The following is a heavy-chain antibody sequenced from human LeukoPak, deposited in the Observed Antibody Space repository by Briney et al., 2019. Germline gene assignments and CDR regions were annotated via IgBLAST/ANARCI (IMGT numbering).Heavy chain of an antibody. CDR2: ISSSSSYI. J-gene: IGHJ4*02. Sequence: PGGSPRLSPAASGFTFSSDSMNWVCQTPGKGVEWVSSISSSSSYIYYADSVKGRFTISRDNAKNSLYLQMNSLRAEDTAVYYCARDPEWERLGALGDWGQGTLVTVSS. CDR3: ARDPEWERLGALGD. V-gene: IGHV3-21*01. D-gene: IGHD1-26*01. CDR1: GFTFSSDS.